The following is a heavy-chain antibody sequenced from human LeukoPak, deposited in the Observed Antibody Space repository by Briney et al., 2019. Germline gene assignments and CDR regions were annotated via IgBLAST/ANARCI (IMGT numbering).Heavy chain of an antibody. CDR1: GFTFSDCA. CDR2: ISHSGAYA. CDR3: TRHSDAYCSRANCYVDNFYGLDV. V-gene: IGHV3-23*01. D-gene: IGHD2-2*01. J-gene: IGHJ6*02. Sequence: PGGSLRLSCAASGFTFSDCAMSWVRQAPGKGLEWVSFISHSGAYAYYADSVKGRFTISRDNSKNTLYLQMNSLTTEDTAVYYCTRHSDAYCSRANCYVDNFYGLDVWGQGTRVTVSS.